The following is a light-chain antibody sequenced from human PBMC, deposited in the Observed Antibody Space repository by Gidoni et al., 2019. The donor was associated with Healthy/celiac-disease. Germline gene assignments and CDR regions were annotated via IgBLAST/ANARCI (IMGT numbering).Light chain of an antibody. CDR3: QQSYSTLWT. J-gene: IGKJ1*01. CDR2: AAS. Sequence: DIQMTQSPSSLSASVGERVTITCRASQSISSYLNWYQQKPGKAPNLLIYAASSLQSGVPSRFRGSGSGTDFTLTISSLQPEDFATYYCQQSYSTLWTFGQGTKVEIK. CDR1: QSISSY. V-gene: IGKV1-39*01.